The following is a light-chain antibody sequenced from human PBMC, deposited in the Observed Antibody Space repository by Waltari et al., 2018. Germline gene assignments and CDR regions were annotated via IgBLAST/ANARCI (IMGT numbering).Light chain of an antibody. Sequence: QSVLTQPPSVSGAPGQRVIISCTGSTSNIGAGSDVHWYQLLPGTAPKLLIYGNTNRPSGVPYRFSGSKSDTSASLAITGLQAEDEADYCQSYDLSLRGSVFGGGTKLTVL. V-gene: IGLV1-40*01. J-gene: IGLJ3*02. CDR2: GNT. CDR3: QSYDLSLRGSV. CDR1: TSNIGAGSD.